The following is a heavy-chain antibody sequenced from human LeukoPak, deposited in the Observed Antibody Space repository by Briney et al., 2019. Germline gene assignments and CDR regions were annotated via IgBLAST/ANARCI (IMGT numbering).Heavy chain of an antibody. CDR1: GFTFSSYG. CDR3: ANPRSGFGEFEYYYYGMDV. V-gene: IGHV3-23*01. D-gene: IGHD3-10*01. CDR2: ISGSGGST. J-gene: IGHJ6*02. Sequence: GGSLRLSCAASGFTFSSYGMHWVRQAPGKGLEWVSAISGSGGSTYYADSVKGRFTISRDNSKNTLYLQMNSLRAEDTAVYYCANPRSGFGEFEYYYYGMDVWGQGTTVTVSS.